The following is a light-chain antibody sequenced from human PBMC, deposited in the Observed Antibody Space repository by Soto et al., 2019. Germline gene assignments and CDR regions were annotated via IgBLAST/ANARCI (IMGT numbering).Light chain of an antibody. CDR2: EVI. J-gene: IGLJ2*01. CDR3: SSYRSGSTLVV. CDR1: SSDVGGYNY. Sequence: QSALTQPASVSGSPGQSITISCTGTSSDVGGYNYVSWYQQHPGKAPKLMIYEVINRPSGVSNRFSGSKSGNTAFLTISGLQAEDEADYFCSSYRSGSTLVVFGGGTKLTVL. V-gene: IGLV2-14*01.